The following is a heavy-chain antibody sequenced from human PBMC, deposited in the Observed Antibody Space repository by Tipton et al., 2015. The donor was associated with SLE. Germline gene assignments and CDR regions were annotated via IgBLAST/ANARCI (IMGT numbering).Heavy chain of an antibody. CDR3: CRCIRYFESCSGLDY. CDR2: IYHSGTT. V-gene: IGHV4-4*02. J-gene: IGHJ4*02. Sequence: TLSLTCAVSGASISSSNWWIWVRQSPGKGLEWIGEIYHSGTTKYNPSLKGRATISVDKSKNQFSLRLTSVTAADTAVYYCCRCIRYFESCSGLDYWGQGTLVTASS. CDR1: GASISSSNW. D-gene: IGHD3-9*01.